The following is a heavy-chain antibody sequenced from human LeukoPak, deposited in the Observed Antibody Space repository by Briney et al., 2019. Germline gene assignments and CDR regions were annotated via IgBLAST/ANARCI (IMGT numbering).Heavy chain of an antibody. CDR2: IIPIFGTA. CDR1: GGTFSSYA. V-gene: IGHV1-69*05. J-gene: IGHJ4*02. CDR3: ARARNYGVTGTGDY. D-gene: IGHD1-20*01. Sequence: SVKVSCKASGGTFSSYAISWVRQAPGQGLEWMGGIIPIFGTANYAQKFQGRVTITTDESTSTAYMELSSLRAEDTAVYYCARARNYGVTGTGDYWGQGTLVTVSS.